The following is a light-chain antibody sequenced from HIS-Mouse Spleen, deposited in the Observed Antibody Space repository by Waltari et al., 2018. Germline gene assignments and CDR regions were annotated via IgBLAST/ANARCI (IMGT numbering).Light chain of an antibody. J-gene: IGKJ4*01. CDR3: QQYYSTPLT. CDR2: GAS. CDR1: KSVLYSSNNKNY. Sequence: DIVMTQSPDSLAVSLGERATINCKSSKSVLYSSNNKNYLAWYQQKPGQPPKLVIYGASTLESGVPYRFSGSGSGTDFTLTISSLQAEDVAVYYCQQYYSTPLTFGGGTKVEIK. V-gene: IGKV4-1*01.